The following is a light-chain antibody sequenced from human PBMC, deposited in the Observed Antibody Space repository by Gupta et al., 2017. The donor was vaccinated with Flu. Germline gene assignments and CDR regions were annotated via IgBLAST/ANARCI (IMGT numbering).Light chain of an antibody. CDR1: NLGTKS. CDR3: QVWDTTNDHPGV. Sequence: QKARLTCGGSNLGTKSVHWYQHRPGRTPVLVVYDESDRPSGIPERFSGSKFGNTATLTISRVETGDEADYYCQVWDTTNDHPGVFGGGTKLT. CDR2: DES. J-gene: IGLJ3*02. V-gene: IGLV3-21*02.